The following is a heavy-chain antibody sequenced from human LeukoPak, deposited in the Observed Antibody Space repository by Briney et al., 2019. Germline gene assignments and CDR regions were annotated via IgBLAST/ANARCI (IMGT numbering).Heavy chain of an antibody. D-gene: IGHD3-22*01. Sequence: SETLSLTCSVSGYSISSGYYWGWIRQPPGKGLEWIGSIYHRENTYYNPSLKSRVTISVDTSKNQFSLKMRSVTAADTAVYYCARVVVVITMSAFDVWGQGTTVTVSS. J-gene: IGHJ3*01. CDR2: IYHRENT. V-gene: IGHV4-38-2*02. CDR1: GYSISSGYY. CDR3: ARVVVVITMSAFDV.